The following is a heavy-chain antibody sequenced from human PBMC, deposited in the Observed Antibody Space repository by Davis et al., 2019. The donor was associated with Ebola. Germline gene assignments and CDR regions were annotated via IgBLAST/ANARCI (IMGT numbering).Heavy chain of an antibody. D-gene: IGHD1-1*01. Sequence: ASVKVSCKASGGTFSSYAISWVRQAPGEGLEWMGWINPHNGNTNYAQNVQGRVTMTIDTSTSTAYMEVRNLRSADTAVYYCARAQFPTTSDHWGQGTLVTVSS. J-gene: IGHJ4*02. CDR2: INPHNGNT. V-gene: IGHV1-18*01. CDR1: GGTFSSYA. CDR3: ARAQFPTTSDH.